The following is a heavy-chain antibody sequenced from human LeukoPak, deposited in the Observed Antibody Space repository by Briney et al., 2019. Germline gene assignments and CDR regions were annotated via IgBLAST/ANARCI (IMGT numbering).Heavy chain of an antibody. J-gene: IGHJ5*01. D-gene: IGHD3-10*01. Sequence: PSETLSLTCAVYGGSFSGYYWSWIRQPPGKGLEWIGEINHSGSANYNPSLKSRVTILLDMSKNQFSLNLSSVTAADTAVYYCARRPRAVIIKTWFDSWGQGTLVTVSS. V-gene: IGHV4-34*01. CDR3: ARRPRAVIIKTWFDS. CDR1: GGSFSGYY. CDR2: INHSGSA.